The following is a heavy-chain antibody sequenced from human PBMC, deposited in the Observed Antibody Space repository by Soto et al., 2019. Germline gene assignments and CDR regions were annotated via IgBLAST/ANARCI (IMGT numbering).Heavy chain of an antibody. CDR1: AFTVLSKY. CDR3: ARDVIAVAGSADY. CDR2: ISSDGGT. Sequence: WGSLSLSCAASAFTVLSKYMSWVRQAPGKGLEWVSAISSDGGTYYTDSVKGRFTISRDNSKNTLYLQMNSLTAEDTAVYYCARDVIAVAGSADYWGQGTLVTVSS. D-gene: IGHD6-19*01. V-gene: IGHV3-53*01. J-gene: IGHJ4*02.